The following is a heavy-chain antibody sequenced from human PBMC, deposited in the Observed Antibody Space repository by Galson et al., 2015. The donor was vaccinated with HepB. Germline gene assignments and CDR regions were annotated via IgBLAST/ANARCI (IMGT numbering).Heavy chain of an antibody. CDR3: ARDQDYGGGASDY. J-gene: IGHJ4*02. Sequence: SLRLSCAASGFTFSSYSVNWVRQAPGKGLEWVSYISTSSSTIYYADSVKGRFTISRDNAKNSLYLQMNSLRAEDTAVYYCARDQDYGGGASDYWGQGTLVTVSS. CDR2: ISTSSSTI. CDR1: GFTFSSYS. V-gene: IGHV3-48*04. D-gene: IGHD4-17*01.